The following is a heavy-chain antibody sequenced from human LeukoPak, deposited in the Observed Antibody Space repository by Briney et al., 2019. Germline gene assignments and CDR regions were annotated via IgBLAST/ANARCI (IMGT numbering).Heavy chain of an antibody. CDR3: ARGRYCSSTSCYVPDDYYYYYYMDV. D-gene: IGHD2-2*01. CDR1: GYTFTSYD. J-gene: IGHJ6*03. Sequence: ASGKVSCKASGYTFTSYDINWVRQATGQGIERMGWMNPNSGNTSYAQKFQGRVTITRNTSISTAYMELSSLRSEDTAVYYCARGRYCSSTSCYVPDDYYYYYYMDVWGKGTTVTVSS. CDR2: MNPNSGNT. V-gene: IGHV1-8*03.